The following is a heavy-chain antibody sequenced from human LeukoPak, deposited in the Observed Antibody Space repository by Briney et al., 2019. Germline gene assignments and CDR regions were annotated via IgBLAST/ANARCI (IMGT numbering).Heavy chain of an antibody. J-gene: IGHJ4*03. CDR3: AKAGGCGGGSCFDD. CDR1: GFTFSNYA. V-gene: IGHV3-23*01. CDR2: ISGSGGTT. Sequence: GGSLRLSCAASGFTFSNYAMSWVRQAPGKGLDWVSEISGSGGTTYYADSVKGRFSISRDNSKNTLYLQMNSLRAGDTALYYCAKAGGCGGGSCFDDWGQGTLVTVSS. D-gene: IGHD2-21*01.